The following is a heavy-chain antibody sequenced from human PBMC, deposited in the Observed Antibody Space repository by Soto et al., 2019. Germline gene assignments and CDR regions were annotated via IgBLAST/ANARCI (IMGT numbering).Heavy chain of an antibody. V-gene: IGHV4-30-4*01. Sequence: SETLSLTCTVSGGSLSSGYYYWSWIRQPPGKGLEWIGYIYYSGSTYYNPSLKSRVTISVDTSKNQFSLKLSSVTAADTAVYYCARGVVKTVRGMFDYWGQGTLVTVSS. D-gene: IGHD3-16*01. J-gene: IGHJ4*02. CDR3: ARGVVKTVRGMFDY. CDR2: IYYSGST. CDR1: GGSLSSGYYY.